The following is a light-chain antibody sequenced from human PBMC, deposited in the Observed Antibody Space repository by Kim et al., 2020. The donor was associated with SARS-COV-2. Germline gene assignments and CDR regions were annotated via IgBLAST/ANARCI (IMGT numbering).Light chain of an antibody. CDR3: PAWDSSTEV. V-gene: IGLV3-1*01. CDR2: QDS. J-gene: IGLJ3*02. CDR1: KLGDKY. Sequence: SYELTQPPSVSVSPGQTASITCSGDKLGDKYACWYQQTPGQSPVLVIYQDSKRPSGIPERFSGSNSGNTATLTISGTQAMDEADYYCPAWDSSTEVFGGG.